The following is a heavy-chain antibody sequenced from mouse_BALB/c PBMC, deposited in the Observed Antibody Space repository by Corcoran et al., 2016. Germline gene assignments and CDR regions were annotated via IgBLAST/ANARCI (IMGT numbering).Heavy chain of an antibody. Sequence: EVQLQQSGPELVKPGASVKMSCKASGYTFTDYYMQWVKQSHGKSLERIGDINPNNGGTSYNQKFKGKATLTVDKSSSTAYMQLNSLTSEDSAVYYCATGAYWGQGTLVTVSA. D-gene: IGHD4-1*01. J-gene: IGHJ3*01. CDR3: ATGAY. V-gene: IGHV1-26*01. CDR2: INPNNGGT. CDR1: GYTFTDYY.